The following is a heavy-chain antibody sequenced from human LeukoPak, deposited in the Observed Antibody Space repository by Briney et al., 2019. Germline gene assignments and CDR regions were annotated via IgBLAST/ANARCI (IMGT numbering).Heavy chain of an antibody. CDR1: GFTFSSYA. V-gene: IGHV3-23*01. CDR3: ARDFTIFGVVHDAFDI. Sequence: GGSLRLSCAASGFTFSSYAMSWVRQAPGKGLEWVSAISGSGGSTYYADSVKGRFTISRDNSKNTLYLQMNSLRAEDTAVYYCARDFTIFGVVHDAFDIWGQGTMVTVSS. J-gene: IGHJ3*02. CDR2: ISGSGGST. D-gene: IGHD3-3*01.